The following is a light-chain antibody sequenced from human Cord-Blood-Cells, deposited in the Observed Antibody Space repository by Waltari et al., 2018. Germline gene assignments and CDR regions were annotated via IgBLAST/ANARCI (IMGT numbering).Light chain of an antibody. CDR2: WAS. J-gene: IGKJ3*01. CDR1: QCVLYSTNNKNY. CDR3: QQYYSTPT. Sequence: DILMHQSLDSLAVSMGERATINCKSTQCVLYSTNNKNYLAWYQQKPGHPPKLLIYWASTRESGVPDRFSGSGSGTDFTLTSSSLQAEDVAVYYCQQYYSTPTFGPGTKVDIK. V-gene: IGKV4-1*01.